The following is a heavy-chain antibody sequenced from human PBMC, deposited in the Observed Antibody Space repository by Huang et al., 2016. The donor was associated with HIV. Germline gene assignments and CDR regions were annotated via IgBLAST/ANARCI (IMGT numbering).Heavy chain of an antibody. V-gene: IGHV3-49*03. J-gene: IGHJ6*03. CDR3: SPSGDDYFYFYMDV. D-gene: IGHD4-17*01. CDR1: GFIFNDFA. Sequence: QLVESGGDSVQSGRSLRLSCRGSGFIFNDFAINWFRQSPGKGLEWICFFIMKAFWGASKSAPSVKDRFTVSRDEAKNVSFLQMDNLQVDDTAIYYCSPSGDDYFYFYMDVWGNGTTVIVS. CDR2: FIMKAFWGAS.